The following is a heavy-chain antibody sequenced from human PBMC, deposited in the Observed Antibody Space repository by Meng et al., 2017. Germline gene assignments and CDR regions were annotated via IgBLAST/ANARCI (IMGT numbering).Heavy chain of an antibody. CDR2: MNPNSGNT. V-gene: IGHV1-8*03. CDR3: AKQKGGTTLYYYYGMDV. J-gene: IGHJ6*02. D-gene: IGHD1-14*01. Sequence: ASVKVSCKASGYTFTSYDINWVRQATGQGLEWMGWMNPNSGNTGYAQKFQGRVTITADKSTSTAYMELSSLRSEDTAVYYCAKQKGGTTLYYYYGMDVWGQGTTVTVSS. CDR1: GYTFTSYD.